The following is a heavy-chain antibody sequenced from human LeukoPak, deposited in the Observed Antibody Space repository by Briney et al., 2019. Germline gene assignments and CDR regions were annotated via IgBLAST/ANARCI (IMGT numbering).Heavy chain of an antibody. V-gene: IGHV3-74*01. D-gene: IGHD2-21*02. CDR3: ARELPREVTLDF. J-gene: IGHJ4*02. Sequence: GGSLRLSCAASGFTFSTFEMHWVRQDPGKGLVWVSRINAEGSRIGYADSVKGRFTFSRDNARNTLYLQMNSLRAEDTGVYYCARELPREVTLDFWGQGTLVTVSS. CDR2: INAEGSRI. CDR1: GFTFSTFE.